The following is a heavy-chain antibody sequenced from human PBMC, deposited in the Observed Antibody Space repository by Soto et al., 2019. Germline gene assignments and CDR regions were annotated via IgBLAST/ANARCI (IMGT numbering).Heavy chain of an antibody. CDR1: GGSISSGGYY. J-gene: IGHJ5*02. V-gene: IGHV4-31*03. D-gene: IGHD3-10*01. CDR3: AREDYGSGSIQT. Sequence: LSLTCTVSGGSISSGGYYWSWIRQHPGKGLEWIGYIYYSGSTYYNPSLKSRVTISVDTSKNQFSLKLSSVTAADTAVYYCAREDYGSGSIQTWGQGTLVTVSS. CDR2: IYYSGST.